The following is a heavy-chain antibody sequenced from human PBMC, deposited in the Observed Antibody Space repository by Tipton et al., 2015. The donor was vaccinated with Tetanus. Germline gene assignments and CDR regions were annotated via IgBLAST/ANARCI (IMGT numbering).Heavy chain of an antibody. Sequence: TLSLTCTVSGGSVTTNYWSWIRQTPARGLEWIGSVDYTGHTYHNPSLKSRVTLSVDVSKNQFSLRVSSVTAADTALYFCARDSHVGAPVVNCFDRWGLGTLVTVSS. CDR3: ARDSHVGAPVVNCFDR. D-gene: IGHD2-21*01. J-gene: IGHJ4*02. CDR1: GGSVTTNY. CDR2: VDYTGHT. V-gene: IGHV4-59*04.